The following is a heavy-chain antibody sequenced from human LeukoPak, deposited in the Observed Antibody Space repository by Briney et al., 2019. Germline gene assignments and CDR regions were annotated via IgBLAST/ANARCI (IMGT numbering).Heavy chain of an antibody. CDR3: ARYAFYSGGYYYAGDNYYMDV. V-gene: IGHV1-2*02. CDR2: INPNSGGT. Sequence: ASVKVSCKASGYTFSGYYIRWVRQAPGQGLEWMGWINPNSGGTNYAQKFQGRVTMTRDTSISTAYMELSRLRSDDTAVYYCARYAFYSGGYYYAGDNYYMDVWGKGTTVTVSS. D-gene: IGHD3-22*01. J-gene: IGHJ6*03. CDR1: GYTFSGYY.